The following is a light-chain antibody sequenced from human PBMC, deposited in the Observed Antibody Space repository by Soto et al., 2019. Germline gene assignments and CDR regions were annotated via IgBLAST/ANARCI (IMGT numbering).Light chain of an antibody. J-gene: IGKJ1*01. CDR2: AAS. Sequence: EIVMTQSPATLSVSPGERATLSCRARQSVSSNLAWYQQKPGQAPRLLIYAASSRATGIADRFSGSGSGTDFTLTISRLEPEDFAVYYCQHYGSSHRGFGQGTKVDIK. CDR3: QHYGSSHRG. V-gene: IGKV3-20*01. CDR1: QSVSSN.